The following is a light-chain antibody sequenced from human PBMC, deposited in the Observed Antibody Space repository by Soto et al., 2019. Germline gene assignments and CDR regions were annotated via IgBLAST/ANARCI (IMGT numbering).Light chain of an antibody. V-gene: IGLV2-23*02. CDR3: CSYAGGNTWV. CDR2: EVS. J-gene: IGLJ3*02. CDR1: SSDVGNYKL. Sequence: QSALTQPASVSGSPGQSITISCTGSSSDVGNYKLVSWYQQHPGKAPKVMIYEVSERPSGVSYRFSGSKSGNTASLTISGLQPEDEADYYCCSYAGGNTWVFGGGTKVTVL.